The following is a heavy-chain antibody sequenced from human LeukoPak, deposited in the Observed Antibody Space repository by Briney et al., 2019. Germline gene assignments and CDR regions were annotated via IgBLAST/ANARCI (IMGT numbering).Heavy chain of an antibody. V-gene: IGHV3-30*04. D-gene: IGHD6-6*01. J-gene: IGHJ3*02. Sequence: PGGSLRLSCAASGFTFSSYAMHWVRQAPGKGLEWVAVISYDGGNKYYTDSVKGRFTISRDNSKNTLYLQMNSLRAEDTAVYYCARDGWSIAARPSALDIWGQGTMVTVSS. CDR2: ISYDGGNK. CDR1: GFTFSSYA. CDR3: ARDGWSIAARPSALDI.